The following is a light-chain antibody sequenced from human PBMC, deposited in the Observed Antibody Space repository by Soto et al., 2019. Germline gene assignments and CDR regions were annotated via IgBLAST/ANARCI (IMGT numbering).Light chain of an antibody. J-gene: IGLJ1*01. Sequence: QSVLTQPASVSGSPGQSITISCTGTSSDVGSYDLVSWYQQHPGKAPKLILYEGSKRPSGVSNRFSGSKSGNTASLTISGLQAGDEADYYCSSYADIATYVFGTGTQLTVL. V-gene: IGLV2-23*01. CDR1: SSDVGSYDL. CDR3: SSYADIATYV. CDR2: EGS.